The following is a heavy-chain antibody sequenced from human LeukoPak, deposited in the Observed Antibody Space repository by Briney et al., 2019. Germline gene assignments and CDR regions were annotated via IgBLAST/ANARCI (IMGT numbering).Heavy chain of an antibody. D-gene: IGHD1-26*01. J-gene: IGHJ4*02. CDR2: ISKSGDWT. Sequence: GSLRLSCGASGFTFRDYAMSWARQAPGKGLEWVSTISKSGDWTYYADSVKGRFTVSRDNSKNTLYVQMSSLRAGDTAVYYCAKMSGWELENYFFDYWGQGTLVTVSS. CDR1: GFTFRDYA. V-gene: IGHV3-23*01. CDR3: AKMSGWELENYFFDY.